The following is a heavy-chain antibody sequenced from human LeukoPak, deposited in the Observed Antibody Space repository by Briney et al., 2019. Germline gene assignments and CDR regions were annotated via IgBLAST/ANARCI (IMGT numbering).Heavy chain of an antibody. D-gene: IGHD3-10*01. CDR2: FDPEDDEA. Sequence: ASVKVSCNVSGYPLTELSTHWVRHVPGKGLEWVGGFDPEDDEAVYPQKFQGRVTVTEDTSTDTAYMELSSLRSDDTAMYYCATVTYYYGSGSLCFFDFWGQGTLVTVSS. CDR1: GYPLTELS. J-gene: IGHJ4*02. V-gene: IGHV1-24*01. CDR3: ATVTYYYGSGSLCFFDF.